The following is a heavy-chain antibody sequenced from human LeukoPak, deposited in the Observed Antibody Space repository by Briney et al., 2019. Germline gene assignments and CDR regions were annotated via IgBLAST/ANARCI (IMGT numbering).Heavy chain of an antibody. Sequence: GGSPRLSCAASGFSFSSYSMHWVRQAPGKGLEWVAIISDDGSYKSYADSVKGRFTISRDNAKNTLYLQMNSLRAEDTAVYYCARARYCSGGSCYSPAFDVWGQGTMVTVSS. CDR2: ISDDGSYK. V-gene: IGHV3-30*04. D-gene: IGHD2-15*01. J-gene: IGHJ3*01. CDR3: ARARYCSGGSCYSPAFDV. CDR1: GFSFSSYS.